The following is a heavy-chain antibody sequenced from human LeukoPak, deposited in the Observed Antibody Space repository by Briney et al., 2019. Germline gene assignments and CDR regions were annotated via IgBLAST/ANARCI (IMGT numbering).Heavy chain of an antibody. CDR2: IKQDGSEK. D-gene: IGHD6-13*01. V-gene: IGHV3-7*01. J-gene: IGHJ4*02. CDR1: GFTFSTYW. Sequence: GGSLRLSCAASGFTFSTYWMSWVRQAPGRGLEWVASIKQDGSEKYYVDSVKGRFTISRDNAKNSVYLQMTSLRAEDTAVYYCATPGSGIWCFDYWGQGTLLTVSS. CDR3: ATPGSGIWCFDY.